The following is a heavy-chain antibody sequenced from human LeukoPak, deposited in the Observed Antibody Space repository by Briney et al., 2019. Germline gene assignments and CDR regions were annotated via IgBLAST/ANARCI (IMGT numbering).Heavy chain of an antibody. CDR3: ARVYIVATTGFDY. Sequence: SETLSLTCTVSGGSISSSSYYWGWIRQPPGKGLEWIGSIYYSGSTYYNPSLKSRVTISVDTSKNQFSLKLSSVTAADTAVYYCARVYIVATTGFDYWGQGTLVTVSS. CDR1: GGSISSSSYY. V-gene: IGHV4-39*07. J-gene: IGHJ4*02. CDR2: IYYSGST. D-gene: IGHD5-12*01.